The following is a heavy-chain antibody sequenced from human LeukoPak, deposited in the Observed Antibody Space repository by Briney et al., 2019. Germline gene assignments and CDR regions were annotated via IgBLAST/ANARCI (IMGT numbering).Heavy chain of an antibody. CDR1: GFTFSSYA. Sequence: GGSLRLSWAASGFTFSSYAMSWVRQAPGKGLEEVSAISGSGGSTYYADSVKGRFTISRDSSKNTLNLQMNSLRADDTAVYYCARDVRIYYYDSSPDYWGQGALVTVSS. CDR2: ISGSGGST. CDR3: ARDVRIYYYDSSPDY. J-gene: IGHJ4*02. V-gene: IGHV3-23*01. D-gene: IGHD3-22*01.